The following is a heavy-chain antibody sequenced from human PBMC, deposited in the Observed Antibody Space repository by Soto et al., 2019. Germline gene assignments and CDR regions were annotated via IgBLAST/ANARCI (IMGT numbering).Heavy chain of an antibody. J-gene: IGHJ5*02. V-gene: IGHV1-8*01. CDR1: GYTFTSYD. Sequence: ASVKVSRKASGYTFTSYDINRVRQGPGQRPEWMGWMNPNSGNTGYAQKFQGRVTMTRNTSISTAYMELSSLRSEDTAVYYCARAPYCSSTSCYIADWFDPWGQGTLVTVSS. CDR2: MNPNSGNT. D-gene: IGHD2-2*02. CDR3: ARAPYCSSTSCYIADWFDP.